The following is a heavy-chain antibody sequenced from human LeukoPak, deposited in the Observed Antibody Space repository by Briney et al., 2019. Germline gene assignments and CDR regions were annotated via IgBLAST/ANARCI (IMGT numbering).Heavy chain of an antibody. CDR2: IKQDGSEK. Sequence: GGSLRLSCAASGFTFSIYWMSWVRQAPGKGLEWVANIKQDGSEKYHVDSVKGRFTISRDNAKNSLYLQMNSLRAEDTAVCYCAREGRYCSSTSCSGHNWFDPWGQGTLVIVSS. J-gene: IGHJ5*02. CDR1: GFTFSIYW. V-gene: IGHV3-7*01. D-gene: IGHD2-2*01. CDR3: AREGRYCSSTSCSGHNWFDP.